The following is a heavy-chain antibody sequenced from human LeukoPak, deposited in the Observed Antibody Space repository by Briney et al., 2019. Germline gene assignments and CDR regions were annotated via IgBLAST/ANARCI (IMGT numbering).Heavy chain of an antibody. Sequence: PGGSLRLSCAASGFTFSRYAMSWVRHAPGKGLEWVSRISGSGGSTHHADSVKGRFTISRDNSKNTLYLQMNSLRAEDTALYYCAKIPAYYYDSSGYAHYFDNWGQGTLVTVSS. CDR3: AKIPAYYYDSSGYAHYFDN. CDR2: ISGSGGST. J-gene: IGHJ4*02. CDR1: GFTFSRYA. V-gene: IGHV3-23*01. D-gene: IGHD3-22*01.